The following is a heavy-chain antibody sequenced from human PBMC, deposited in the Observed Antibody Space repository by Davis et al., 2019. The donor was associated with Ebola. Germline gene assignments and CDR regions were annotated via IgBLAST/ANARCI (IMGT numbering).Heavy chain of an antibody. Sequence: SETLSLTCTVSGGSVSSGSYYWSWIRQPPGKGLEWIGYIYYSGSTNYNPSLKSRVTISVDTSKNQFSLKLSSVTAADTAVYYCAKVNSGYDSGPDSILIQLWSDDAFDIWGQGTMVTVS. J-gene: IGHJ3*02. CDR3: AKVNSGYDSGPDSILIQLWSDDAFDI. CDR2: IYYSGST. CDR1: GGSVSSGSYY. D-gene: IGHD5-12*01. V-gene: IGHV4-61*01.